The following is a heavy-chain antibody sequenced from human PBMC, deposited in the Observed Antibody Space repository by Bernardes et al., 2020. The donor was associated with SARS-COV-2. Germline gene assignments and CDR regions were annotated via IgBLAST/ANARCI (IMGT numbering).Heavy chain of an antibody. CDR2: ISAYNGNT. J-gene: IGHJ5*02. V-gene: IGHV1-18*01. Sequence: ASVKVSCKASGYTFTSYGISWVRQAPGQGLEWMGWISAYNGNTNYAQKLQGRGTMTTDTSTSTAYMELRSLRSDDTAVYYCARDRHLGYCSGGSCYSNWFDPCGQLTLLTFSS. D-gene: IGHD2-15*01. CDR3: ARDRHLGYCSGGSCYSNWFDP. CDR1: GYTFTSYG.